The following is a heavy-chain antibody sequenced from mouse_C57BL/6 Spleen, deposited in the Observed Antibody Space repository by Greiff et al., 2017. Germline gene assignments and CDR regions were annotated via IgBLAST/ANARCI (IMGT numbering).Heavy chain of an antibody. J-gene: IGHJ3*01. Sequence: VQLQQSGPELVKPGASVKISCKASGYSFTGYYMNWVKQSPEKSLEWIGEINPSTGGTTYNQKFKAKATLTVDKSSSTAYMQLKSLTSEDSAVYYWARRGYYDSDGAWFAYWGQGTLVTVSA. V-gene: IGHV1-42*01. CDR2: INPSTGGT. D-gene: IGHD2-4*01. CDR3: ARRGYYDSDGAWFAY. CDR1: GYSFTGYY.